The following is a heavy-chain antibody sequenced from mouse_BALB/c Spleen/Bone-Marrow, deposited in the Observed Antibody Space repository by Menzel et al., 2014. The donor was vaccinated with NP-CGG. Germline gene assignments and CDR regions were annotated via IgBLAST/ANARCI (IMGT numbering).Heavy chain of an antibody. Sequence: KQSGSELVRPGASVKLSCKASGYTFTSYWMHLVKQRPGQGLEWIGNIYPGSGSTNYDEKFKSKATLTVDTSSSTAYMQLSSLTSEDSAVYYCTNHYFDYWGQGTTLTVSS. CDR1: GYTFTSYW. CDR3: TNHYFDY. V-gene: IGHV1S22*01. J-gene: IGHJ2*01. CDR2: IYPGSGST.